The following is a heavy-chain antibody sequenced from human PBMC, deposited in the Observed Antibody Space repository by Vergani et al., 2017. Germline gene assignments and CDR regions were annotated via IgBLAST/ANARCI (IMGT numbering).Heavy chain of an antibody. Sequence: QVQVVQSGAEVKKSGASVKVSCKTSGYTFSNYDMHWVRQAPGQGLEWMGIINPSGGHTNYAQKFQGRVPMTRDTSTSTVYMELSSLRSEDTAIYYCSRGDYGILTGYRYWGQGTLVTVSA. J-gene: IGHJ4*02. CDR2: INPSGGHT. CDR1: GYTFSNYD. CDR3: SRGDYGILTGYRY. V-gene: IGHV1-46*03. D-gene: IGHD3-9*01.